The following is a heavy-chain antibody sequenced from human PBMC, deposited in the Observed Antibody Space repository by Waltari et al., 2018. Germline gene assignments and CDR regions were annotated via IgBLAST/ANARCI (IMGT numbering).Heavy chain of an antibody. V-gene: IGHV3-21*01. CDR1: GFTFSSYS. J-gene: IGHJ4*02. CDR3: ARSHGSSWYGGY. CDR2: ISSSSSYI. D-gene: IGHD6-13*01. Sequence: EVQLVESGGGLVKPGGSLRLSCAASGFTFSSYSMNWVRQAPGKGLEWVSSISSSSSYIYYADSVKGRFTISRDNAKNSLYLQMNSLRAEDTAVYYCARSHGSSWYGGYWGQGTLVTVSS.